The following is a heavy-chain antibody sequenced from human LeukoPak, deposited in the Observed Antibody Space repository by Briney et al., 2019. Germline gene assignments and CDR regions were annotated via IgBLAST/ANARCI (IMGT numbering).Heavy chain of an antibody. J-gene: IGHJ4*02. CDR3: ANHFACGSTSCPPFDS. Sequence: GGSLRLSCAPSGFTFSRYTMNWVRQAPGKGLEWVSSISSNGYYVYQADSVEGRFTISRDNAKNSLYLQMNSLRVEDTAVYYCANHFACGSTSCPPFDSWGQGTLVTVSS. CDR1: GFTFSRYT. CDR2: ISSNGYYV. D-gene: IGHD2-2*01. V-gene: IGHV3-21*01.